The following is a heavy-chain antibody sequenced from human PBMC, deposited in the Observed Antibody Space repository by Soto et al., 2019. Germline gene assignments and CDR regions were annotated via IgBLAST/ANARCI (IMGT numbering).Heavy chain of an antibody. V-gene: IGHV3-30*18. D-gene: IGHD3-22*01. Sequence: QVQLVESGGGVIQPGRSLRLSCAASGFTFSIYGMHWVRQAPGKGLEWVAVISYDGINKYYADSVKGRFTISRDNSKKTLYLQMNSLRAEDTAVYYCAKGDSSGYYYAPTYWGQGTLVTVSS. CDR2: ISYDGINK. J-gene: IGHJ4*02. CDR1: GFTFSIYG. CDR3: AKGDSSGYYYAPTY.